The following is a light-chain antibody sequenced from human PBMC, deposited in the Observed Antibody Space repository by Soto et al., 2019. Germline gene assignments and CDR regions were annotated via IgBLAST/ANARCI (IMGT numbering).Light chain of an antibody. J-gene: IGLJ3*02. CDR3: YSYAGRNIWV. Sequence: QAVLAQPPSASGSPGQSVTISCTGYGSDIGAYNFVSWYQQHPGKAPKLMIFGVTERPSGVPDRFSGSKSGNTASLTVSGLQADDEAVYYCYSYAGRNIWVFGGGTKVTVL. CDR1: GSDIGAYNF. V-gene: IGLV2-8*01. CDR2: GVT.